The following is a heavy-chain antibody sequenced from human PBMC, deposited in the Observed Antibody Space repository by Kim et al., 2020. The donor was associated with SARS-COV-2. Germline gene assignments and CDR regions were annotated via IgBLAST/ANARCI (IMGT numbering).Heavy chain of an antibody. CDR1: GGSISSSSYY. V-gene: IGHV4-39*01. Sequence: SETLSLTCTVSGGSISSSSYYWGWIRQPPGKGLEWIGSIYYSGSTYYNPSLKSRVTISVDTSKNQFSLKLSSVTAADTAVYYCARIMGEDSSGYYPYDAFDIWGQGTMVTVSS. CDR3: ARIMGEDSSGYYPYDAFDI. J-gene: IGHJ3*02. D-gene: IGHD3-22*01. CDR2: IYYSGST.